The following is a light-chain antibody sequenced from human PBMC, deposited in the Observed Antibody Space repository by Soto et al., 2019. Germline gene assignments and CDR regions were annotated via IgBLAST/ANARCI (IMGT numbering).Light chain of an antibody. CDR1: SSDVGSYNY. CDR2: EVR. V-gene: IGLV2-14*01. J-gene: IGLJ2*01. Sequence: QSALTQPASVSGSPGQSITISCTGTSSDVGSYNYASWYQQHPGKAPKLMIYEVRNRPSGVSDRFSGSKSGKTASLTIFGLQAEDEADYYCSSYTTSTTQVFGGGTQLTVL. CDR3: SSYTTSTTQV.